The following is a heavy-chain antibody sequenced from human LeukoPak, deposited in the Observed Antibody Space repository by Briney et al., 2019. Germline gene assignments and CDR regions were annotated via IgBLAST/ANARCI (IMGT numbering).Heavy chain of an antibody. V-gene: IGHV3-30-3*01. CDR3: ARDCQYYDILAGFGY. D-gene: IGHD3-9*01. Sequence: GRSLRLSCAASGFTFSSYAMQWVRQAPGKGREWVAVISYDGSNKYYADSVKGRFTISRHNSKNTLYLQMNSLRAEDTAVYYCARDCQYYDILAGFGYWGQGTLVTVSS. CDR2: ISYDGSNK. CDR1: GFTFSSYA. J-gene: IGHJ4*02.